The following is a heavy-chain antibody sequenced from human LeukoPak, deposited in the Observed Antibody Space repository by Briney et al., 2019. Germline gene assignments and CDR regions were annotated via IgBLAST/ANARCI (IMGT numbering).Heavy chain of an antibody. Sequence: PGGSLRLSCAASGFTFSSYSMNWVRQAPGKGLEWVSSISSSSTYIYYADSVKGRFTISRDNAKNSLYLQMNSLRAEDTAVYYCARDRGNLKYYFDYWGQGTLVTVSS. CDR2: ISSSSTYI. J-gene: IGHJ4*02. CDR1: GFTFSSYS. CDR3: ARDRGNLKYYFDY. V-gene: IGHV3-21*01.